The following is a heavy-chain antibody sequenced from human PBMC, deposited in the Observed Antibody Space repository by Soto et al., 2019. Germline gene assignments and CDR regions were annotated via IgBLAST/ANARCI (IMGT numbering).Heavy chain of an antibody. J-gene: IGHJ5*02. V-gene: IGHV4-31*03. CDR3: ARGLLRFLGWLAWFDP. CDR1: GGSISSGGYY. D-gene: IGHD3-3*01. Sequence: SETLSLTCTVSGGSISSGGYYWSWIRQHPGKGLEWIGYIYYSGSTYYNPSLKSRVTISVDTSKNQFSLKLSSVTAADTAVYYCARGLLRFLGWLAWFDPWGQGTLVTVSS. CDR2: IYYSGST.